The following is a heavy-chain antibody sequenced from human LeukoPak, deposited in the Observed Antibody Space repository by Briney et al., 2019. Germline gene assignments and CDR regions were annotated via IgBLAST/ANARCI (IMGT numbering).Heavy chain of an antibody. CDR2: ISWDSSYT. CDR1: GFSFSSYS. J-gene: IGHJ4*02. V-gene: IGHV3-21*05. CDR3: ATKTGFDD. D-gene: IGHD1-1*01. Sequence: GGSLRLSCAASGFSFSSYSMNWVRQAPGRGLEWVSYISWDSSYTSYADSVKGRFTISRDNAKDSLYLQMNSLRAEDTAVYYCATKTGFDDWGEGTLVTVSS.